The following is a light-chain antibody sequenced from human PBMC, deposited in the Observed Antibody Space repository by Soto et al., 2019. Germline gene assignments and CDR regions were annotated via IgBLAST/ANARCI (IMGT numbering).Light chain of an antibody. J-gene: IGKJ1*01. CDR1: QSLLNSHGYNY. Sequence: DIVMTQSPLSLPVTPGAPASISCRSGQSLLNSHGYNYLNWYQQKAGTAPKGLISGASNLQRGVPSRFSGRGSGTDFTLTIHRLEPEDVAVYYCQQYGSSPWTFGQGTKVDIK. CDR3: QQYGSSPWT. CDR2: GAS. V-gene: IGKV2-28*01.